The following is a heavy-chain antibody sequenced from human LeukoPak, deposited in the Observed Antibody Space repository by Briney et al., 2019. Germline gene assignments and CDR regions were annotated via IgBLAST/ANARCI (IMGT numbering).Heavy chain of an antibody. J-gene: IGHJ4*02. D-gene: IGHD3-22*01. CDR2: IYYSGST. CDR3: ASYYDLYYFDY. V-gene: IGHV4-30-4*01. Sequence: SETLTLTCTVSGGSISSGDYYWSWIRQPPGKGLEWIGYIYYSGSTYYNPSLKSRVTISVDTSKNQFSLKLSSVTAADTAVYYCASYYDLYYFDYWGQGTLVTVSS. CDR1: GGSISSGDYY.